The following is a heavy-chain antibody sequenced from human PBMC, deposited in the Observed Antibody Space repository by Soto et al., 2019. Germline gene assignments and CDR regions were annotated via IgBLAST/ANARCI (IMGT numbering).Heavy chain of an antibody. CDR1: GGSISSYY. CDR3: SRVVVVVPAAMLGGIYFDY. Sequence: SETLSLTCTVSGGSISSYYWSWIRQPPGKGLEWIGYIYYSGSTNYNPSLNSRVTISVDTSKNQFSLKLSSVTAADTAVYYCSRVVVVVPAAMLGGIYFDYWGQGTLVTVS. J-gene: IGHJ4*02. CDR2: IYYSGST. D-gene: IGHD2-2*01. V-gene: IGHV4-59*01.